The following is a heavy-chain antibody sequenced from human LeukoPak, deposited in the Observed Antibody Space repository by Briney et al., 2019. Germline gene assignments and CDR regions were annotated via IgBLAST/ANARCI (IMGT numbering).Heavy chain of an antibody. Sequence: GGSLRLSCAASGFTFSNYAMSWVRQAPGKGLEWVSAISGSGGSTYYADSVKGRFTISRDNSKNTLYLQMNSLRAEDTAVYYCAKEGPPYDFWSGTFDYWGQGTLVTASS. J-gene: IGHJ4*02. D-gene: IGHD3-3*01. CDR3: AKEGPPYDFWSGTFDY. CDR1: GFTFSNYA. V-gene: IGHV3-23*01. CDR2: ISGSGGST.